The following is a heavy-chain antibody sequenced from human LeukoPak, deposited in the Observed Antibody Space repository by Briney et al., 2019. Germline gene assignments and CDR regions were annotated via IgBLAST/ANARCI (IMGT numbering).Heavy chain of an antibody. CDR2: INPSGGST. CDR3: AREQVGATSAFDI. V-gene: IGHV1-46*01. D-gene: IGHD1-26*01. J-gene: IGHJ3*02. Sequence: ASVKVSCKASGDTFTSYYMHWVRQAPGQGLEWMGIINPSGGSTSYAQKFQGRVTMTRNTSTSTVYMELSSLRSEDTAVYYCAREQVGATSAFDIWGQGTMVTVSS. CDR1: GDTFTSYY.